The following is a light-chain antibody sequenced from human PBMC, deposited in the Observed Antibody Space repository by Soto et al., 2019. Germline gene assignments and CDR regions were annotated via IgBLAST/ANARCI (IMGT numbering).Light chain of an antibody. CDR2: GAS. V-gene: IGKV3-20*01. J-gene: IGKJ5*01. Sequence: EIVLTQSPGTLSLSPGERATLSCRASQSVSSSYLAWYQQKPGQAPRLLIYGASSMATGIPDRFSGGGSGTDVTLTISRLEPEDFAVYYCQQYGSSPRITFGQGTRLEIK. CDR3: QQYGSSPRIT. CDR1: QSVSSSY.